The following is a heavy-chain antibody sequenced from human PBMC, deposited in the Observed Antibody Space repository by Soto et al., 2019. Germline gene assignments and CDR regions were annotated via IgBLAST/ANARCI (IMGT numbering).Heavy chain of an antibody. J-gene: IGHJ4*02. Sequence: GGSLRLSCSISGFTSGNYAMNWVRQAPGKGLEWLSVISGSGLIAYYADSVKGRFTVSSDKPKSAVVLQLTNLTLEDTAIYYCAQAGRFWVPFRWGQGNLVTGSS. D-gene: IGHD1-1*01. CDR1: GFTSGNYA. V-gene: IGHV3-23*01. CDR2: ISGSGLIA. CDR3: AQAGRFWVPFR.